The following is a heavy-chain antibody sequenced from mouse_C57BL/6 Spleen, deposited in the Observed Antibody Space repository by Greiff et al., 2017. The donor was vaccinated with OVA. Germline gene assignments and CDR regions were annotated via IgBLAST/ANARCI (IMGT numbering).Heavy chain of an antibody. D-gene: IGHD1-1*01. CDR2: LYPGDGDT. CDR1: GYAFSSSW. CDR3: ARCGSSSYYYAMDY. Sequence: VQLQQSGPELVKPGASVTISCKASGYAFSSSWLNWVKQRPGKGLAWIGRLYPGDGDTNYNGKFKGKATLTADTSSSTAYMQRSSLTSEDSAVYFCARCGSSSYYYAMDYWGKGTSGTVSS. V-gene: IGHV1-82*01. J-gene: IGHJ4*01.